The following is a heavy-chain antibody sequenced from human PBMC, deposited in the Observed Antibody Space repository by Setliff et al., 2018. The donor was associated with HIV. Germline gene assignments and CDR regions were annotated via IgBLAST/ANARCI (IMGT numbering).Heavy chain of an antibody. CDR2: IYTSGST. D-gene: IGHD3-22*01. J-gene: IGHJ4*02. CDR3: ARGLSFYDPGGFDY. V-gene: IGHV4-61*02. Sequence: SETLSLTCTVSGGSISSGSYYWSWIRQPAGKGLEWIGRIYTSGSTNYNPSLRSRVTTSVDTSKNQFSLKLSSVTAADTAVYYCARGLSFYDPGGFDYWGQGTLVTVSS. CDR1: GGSISSGSYY.